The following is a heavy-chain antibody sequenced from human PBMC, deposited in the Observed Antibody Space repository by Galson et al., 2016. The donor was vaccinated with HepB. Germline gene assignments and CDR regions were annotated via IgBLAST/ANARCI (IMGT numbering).Heavy chain of an antibody. V-gene: IGHV3-43*01. CDR1: GFIFGDYT. D-gene: IGHD4-17*01. CDR3: AKESYGDYSLRR. Sequence: SLRLSCAASGFIFGDYTMHWVRQAPGKGPEWVSSISWNGDSIYYGDSLKGRVTISRDNSKNSLYLQMDSLRIEDTALYYCAKESYGDYSLRRWGQGTLITVSS. J-gene: IGHJ4*02. CDR2: ISWNGDSI.